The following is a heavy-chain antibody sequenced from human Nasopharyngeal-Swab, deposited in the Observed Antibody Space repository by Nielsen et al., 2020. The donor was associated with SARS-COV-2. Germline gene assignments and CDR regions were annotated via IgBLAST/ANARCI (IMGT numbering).Heavy chain of an antibody. V-gene: IGHV3-7*01. Sequence: GESLKISCAASGFTFSSYWMSWVRQAPGKGLEWVANIKQDGSEKYYVDSVKGRFTISRDNAKNSLYLQMNSLRAEDTAVYYCARVFGWELLRDGFDYWGQGTLFTVSS. CDR3: ARVFGWELLRDGFDY. D-gene: IGHD1-26*01. CDR1: GFTFSSYW. CDR2: IKQDGSEK. J-gene: IGHJ4*02.